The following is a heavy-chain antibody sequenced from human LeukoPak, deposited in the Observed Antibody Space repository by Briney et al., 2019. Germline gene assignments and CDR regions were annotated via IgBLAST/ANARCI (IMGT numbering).Heavy chain of an antibody. CDR2: IYYSGST. CDR3: ARITPGDWFDP. CDR1: GGSISSYY. D-gene: IGHD1-14*01. J-gene: IGHJ5*02. Sequence: PSETLSLTCTVSGGSISSYYWSWIRQPPGKGLEWIGYIYYSGSTNYNPSLKSRVTISVDTSKNQFSLKLSSVTAADTAVYYCARITPGDWFDPWGQGTLVTVSS. V-gene: IGHV4-59*01.